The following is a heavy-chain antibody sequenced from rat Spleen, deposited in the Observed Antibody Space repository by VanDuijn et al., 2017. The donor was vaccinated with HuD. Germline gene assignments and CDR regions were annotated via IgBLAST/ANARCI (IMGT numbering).Heavy chain of an antibody. D-gene: IGHD1-1*01. CDR2: ITSGGSNT. Sequence: EVQLVESGGGLVQPGRSLKLSCAASGFTFSSFAMAWVRQAPKKGLEWVATITSGGSNTYYPDSVKGRFTISRDNAKSTLYLQMDSLRSEDTATYYCAKSGGPFDYWGQGVMVTVSS. CDR3: AKSGGPFDY. J-gene: IGHJ2*01. CDR1: GFTFSSFA. V-gene: IGHV5-25*01.